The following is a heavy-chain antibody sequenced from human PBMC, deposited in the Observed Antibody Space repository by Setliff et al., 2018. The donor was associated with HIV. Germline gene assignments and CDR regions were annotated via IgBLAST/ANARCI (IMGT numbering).Heavy chain of an antibody. CDR1: GGSINRSNYY. CDR3: ARQTWEYYDTLTGYYRSPKNFDS. CDR2: ISYTGST. J-gene: IGHJ4*02. Sequence: LSLTCTVPGGSINRSNYYWGWIRQPPGKGLEWIGTISYTGSTYYDPSLKSRVTISLDTSKNQFFLKLSSVTAPDTAIYYCARQTWEYYDTLTGYYRSPKNFDSWGQGTRGTVSS. V-gene: IGHV4-39*01. D-gene: IGHD3-9*01.